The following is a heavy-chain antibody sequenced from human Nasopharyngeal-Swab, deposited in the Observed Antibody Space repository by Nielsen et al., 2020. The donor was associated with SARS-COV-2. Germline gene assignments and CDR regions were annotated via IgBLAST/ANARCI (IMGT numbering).Heavy chain of an antibody. V-gene: IGHV3-53*01. J-gene: IGHJ4*02. CDR2: IYSGGST. Sequence: GESLKISCAASGFTVSSNYMSWVHQAPGKGLEWVSLIYSGGSTYYADSVKGRFTISRDNAKNSLYLQMNSLRAEDTAVYYCARVTGYSGYGCYDYWGQGTLVTVSS. CDR1: GFTVSSNY. CDR3: ARVTGYSGYGCYDY. D-gene: IGHD5-12*01.